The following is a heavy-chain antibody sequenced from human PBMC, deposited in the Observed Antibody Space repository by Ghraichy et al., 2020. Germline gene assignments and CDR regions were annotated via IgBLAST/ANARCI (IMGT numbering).Heavy chain of an antibody. J-gene: IGHJ4*02. D-gene: IGHD1-26*01. CDR3: ARGVSGSYGAPDY. Sequence: GGSLRLSCAASGFTFSPYTMNWVRRAPGKGLEWISSLNTDGTYIFYADSVRGRFTISRDNSKNSLYLQMSSLRAEDTAVYFCARGVSGSYGAPDYWGLGTFVTVSS. V-gene: IGHV3-21*04. CDR2: LNTDGTYI. CDR1: GFTFSPYT.